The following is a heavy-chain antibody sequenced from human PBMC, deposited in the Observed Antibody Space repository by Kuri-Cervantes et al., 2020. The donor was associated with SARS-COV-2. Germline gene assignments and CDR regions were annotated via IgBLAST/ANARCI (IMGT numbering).Heavy chain of an antibody. J-gene: IGHJ4*02. D-gene: IGHD2-2*03. V-gene: IGHV3-21*01. CDR3: ARGPESGYRSSTSCYLDY. CDR1: GFTFSSYS. Sequence: GESLKISCAASGFTFSSYSMNWVRQAPGKGLEWVSSISSSSSYIYYADSVKGRFTISRDNAKNSLYLQMNSLRAEDTAVYYCARGPESGYRSSTSCYLDYWGQGTLVTVSS. CDR2: ISSSSSYI.